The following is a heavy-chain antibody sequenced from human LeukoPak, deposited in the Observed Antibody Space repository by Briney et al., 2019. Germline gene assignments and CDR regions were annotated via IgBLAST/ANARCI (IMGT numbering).Heavy chain of an antibody. V-gene: IGHV4-59*01. J-gene: IGHJ3*02. CDR3: TIDRSALDT. CDR1: GASISSYF. CDR2: ISNIGST. Sequence: SETLSLTCTVSGASISSYFWTWIRQSPGKGLEWIGYISNIGSTNYNPSLKSRVTISGDTSKNQFSLKLSSVTAADTAVYYCTIDRSALDTWGQGTMVTVSS.